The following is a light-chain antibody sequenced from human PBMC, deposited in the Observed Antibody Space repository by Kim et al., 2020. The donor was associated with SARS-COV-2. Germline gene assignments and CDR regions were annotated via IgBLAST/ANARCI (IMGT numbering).Light chain of an antibody. CDR2: AAS. CDR3: LQDYNYPYA. Sequence: SACVGHRVTISCRASQGIRNDLGWYQQKPGKAPALLIYAASSLHSEVPSRFSGSGSGTDFTLTISSLQPEDFATYYCLQDYNYPYAFGQGTKLEIK. J-gene: IGKJ2*01. V-gene: IGKV1-6*01. CDR1: QGIRND.